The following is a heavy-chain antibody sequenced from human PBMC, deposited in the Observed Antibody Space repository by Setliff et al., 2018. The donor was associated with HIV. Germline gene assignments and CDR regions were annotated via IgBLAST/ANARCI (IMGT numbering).Heavy chain of an antibody. CDR1: GFSLSNTTMG. D-gene: IGHD3-3*01. Sequence: LVNPTETLTLTCTVSGFSLSNTTMGVSWIRQPPGKALEWLAHIFPNDEKSYSASLKSRLTISEDTSKSQVVLTMTNMDPLDTATYFCARYNFRRGYWDYFDYWGQGTQVTVSS. CDR3: ARYNFRRGYWDYFDY. CDR2: IFPNDEK. J-gene: IGHJ4*02. V-gene: IGHV2-26*01.